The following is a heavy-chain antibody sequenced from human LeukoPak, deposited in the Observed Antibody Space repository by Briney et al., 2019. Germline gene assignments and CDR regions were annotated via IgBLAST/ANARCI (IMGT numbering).Heavy chain of an antibody. Sequence: PGGSLRLSCAASGFTFSSYSMNWVRQAPGKGLEWVSSISSSSSYIYYADSVKGRFTISRDNAKNSLYLQMNSLGAEDTAVYYCARVLSIAVAGPALDYWGQGTLVTVSS. CDR2: ISSSSSYI. J-gene: IGHJ4*02. CDR1: GFTFSSYS. D-gene: IGHD6-19*01. CDR3: ARVLSIAVAGPALDY. V-gene: IGHV3-21*01.